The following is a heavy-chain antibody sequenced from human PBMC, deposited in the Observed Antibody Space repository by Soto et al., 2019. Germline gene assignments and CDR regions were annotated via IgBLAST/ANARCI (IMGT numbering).Heavy chain of an antibody. J-gene: IGHJ4*02. CDR2: IKSDGSNT. CDR3: ARGGVGSTLDY. Sequence: SGGSLRLSCAASGFTFSRYWMHWVRQAPGKGLVWVSRIKSDGSNTNYADSVKGRFTISRDNAKNTLYLQMNSLRAEDTAVYYCARGGVGSTLDYWDQGTPVTVSS. D-gene: IGHD1-26*01. CDR1: GFTFSRYW. V-gene: IGHV3-74*01.